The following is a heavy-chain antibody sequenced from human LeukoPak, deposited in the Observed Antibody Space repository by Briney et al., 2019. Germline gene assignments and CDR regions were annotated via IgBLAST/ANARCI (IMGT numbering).Heavy chain of an antibody. D-gene: IGHD3-10*01. J-gene: IGHJ5*02. V-gene: IGHV3-53*01. CDR2: IYSGGSA. CDR1: GFTVSSNY. Sequence: GGSLRLSCTASGFTVSSNYMSWVRQAPGKGLKWVSVIYSGGSAYYADSVKGRFTISRDNSKNTLYLQMNSLRAEDTAVYYCARDDKGVAHGFDPWGQGTLVTVSS. CDR3: ARDDKGVAHGFDP.